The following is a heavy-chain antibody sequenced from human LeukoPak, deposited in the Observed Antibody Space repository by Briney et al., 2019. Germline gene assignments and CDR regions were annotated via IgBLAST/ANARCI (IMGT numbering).Heavy chain of an antibody. CDR1: GYSISSGYY. Sequence: SETLSLTSAVSGYSISSGYYWGWIRQPPGKGLEWIGSIYHSGSTYYNPSLKSRVTISVDTSKNQFSLKLSSVTAADTAVYYCARCERAAQPPFDYWGQGTLVTVSS. D-gene: IGHD6-13*01. CDR2: IYHSGST. J-gene: IGHJ4*02. V-gene: IGHV4-38-2*01. CDR3: ARCERAAQPPFDY.